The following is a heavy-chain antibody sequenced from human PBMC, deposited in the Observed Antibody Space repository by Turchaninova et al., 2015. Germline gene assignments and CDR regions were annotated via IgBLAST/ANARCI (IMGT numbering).Heavy chain of an antibody. CDR3: APYIYSNSAEYFQH. J-gene: IGHJ1*01. CDR2: SKPNTGNP. V-gene: IGHV7-4-1*02. CDR1: GYTVTIYA. Sequence: QVPLVQSGSDLKKPGASVKVSCQALGYTVTIYAMNWVRQAPGQGLEWMGCSKPNTGNPTYAQGFTGRFVFSLDTSVSTAYLQISSLKAEDTAVYYCAPYIYSNSAEYFQHWGQGTLVTVSS. D-gene: IGHD4-11*01.